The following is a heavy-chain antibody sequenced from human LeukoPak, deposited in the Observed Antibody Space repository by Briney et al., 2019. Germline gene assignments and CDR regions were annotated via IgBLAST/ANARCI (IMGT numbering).Heavy chain of an antibody. CDR1: GFIFSNYG. CDR2: IGHGGSSE. J-gene: IGHJ3*02. Sequence: PGGSLRLSCVASGFIFSNYGIHWVRQAPGKGLEWVAFIGHGGSSEYYADSVKGRFTISRDDSKNSLYLQMTSLRVDDTAVYYCAKSRAPTAASDAFHIWGQGTMVTVSS. CDR3: AKSRAPTAASDAFHI. V-gene: IGHV3-30*02. D-gene: IGHD1-14*01.